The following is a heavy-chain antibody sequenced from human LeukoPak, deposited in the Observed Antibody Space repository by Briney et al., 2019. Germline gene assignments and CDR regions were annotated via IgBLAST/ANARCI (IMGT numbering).Heavy chain of an antibody. J-gene: IGHJ5*02. Sequence: GGSLRLSCAASGLTLSGSTIHWVRQASGKGLDWVGRIRDKGNNDATTYAASVKGRFTISRDDSKNTAYLQMNSLKTEDTAIYYCAKDHSGSPKNWFDPWGQGTLVTVSS. CDR3: AKDHSGSPKNWFDP. D-gene: IGHD6-19*01. V-gene: IGHV3-73*01. CDR1: GLTLSGST. CDR2: IRDKGNNDAT.